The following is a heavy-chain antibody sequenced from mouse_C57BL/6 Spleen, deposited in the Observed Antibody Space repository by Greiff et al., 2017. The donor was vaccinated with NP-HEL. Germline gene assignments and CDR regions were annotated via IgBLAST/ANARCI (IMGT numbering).Heavy chain of an antibody. CDR2: IWGVGST. J-gene: IGHJ3*01. V-gene: IGHV2-6*01. Sequence: LVAPSQSLSITCTVSGFSLTSYGVDWVRQSPGKGLEWLGVIWGVGSTNYNSALKSRLSISKDNSKSQVFLKMNSLQTDDTAMYYCASSHSNHVGFAYWGQGTLVTVSA. D-gene: IGHD2-5*01. CDR1: GFSLTSYG. CDR3: ASSHSNHVGFAY.